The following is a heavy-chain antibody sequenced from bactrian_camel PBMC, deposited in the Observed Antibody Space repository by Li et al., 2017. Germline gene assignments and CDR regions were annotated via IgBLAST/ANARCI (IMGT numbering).Heavy chain of an antibody. J-gene: IGHJ6*01. CDR1: VYSLGIYC. D-gene: IGHD6*01. V-gene: IGHV3S53*01. Sequence: HVQLVESGGGSVQAGGSQRLSCAANVYSLGIYCMGWFRQAPGREREAVATIEAYGTTTYADSVKGRFTISRDNAKNTLYLQMDTLKTEDTAVYYCVTSLRSWSITGFAYWGQGTQVTVS. CDR2: IEAYGTT. CDR3: VTSLRSWSITGFAY.